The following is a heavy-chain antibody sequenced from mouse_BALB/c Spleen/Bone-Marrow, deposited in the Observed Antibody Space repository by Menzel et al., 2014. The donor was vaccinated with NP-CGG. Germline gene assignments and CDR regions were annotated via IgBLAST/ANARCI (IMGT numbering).Heavy chain of an antibody. CDR2: INPSNGRT. CDR1: GYTFTGYW. CDR3: ARLIYGSSYIVDF. D-gene: IGHD1-1*01. J-gene: IGHJ4*01. V-gene: IGHV1S81*02. Sequence: VQGVESGAELVRPGSSVKISCKASGYTFTGYWMHWVKQSPGQGLEWIGEINPSNGRTNYNEKFKSMATLTVDKSSSTAYMQLSSLTSEDSAAFYCARLIYGSSYIVDFWGQGTSVTVSS.